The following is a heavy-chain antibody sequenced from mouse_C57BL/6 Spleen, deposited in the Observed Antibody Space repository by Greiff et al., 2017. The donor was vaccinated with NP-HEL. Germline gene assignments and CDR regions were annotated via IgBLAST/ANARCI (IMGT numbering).Heavy chain of an antibody. CDR2: ILPGSGST. V-gene: IGHV1-9*01. Sequence: VQLQQSGAELMKPGASVKLSCKATGYTFTGYWIEWVKQRPGHGLEWIGEILPGSGSTKYNEKFKGKATFTAATSSTTAYMQLSSLTTEDSAIYYCARRASYGSSPRWYFDVWGTGTTVTVSS. D-gene: IGHD1-1*01. J-gene: IGHJ1*03. CDR3: ARRASYGSSPRWYFDV. CDR1: GYTFTGYW.